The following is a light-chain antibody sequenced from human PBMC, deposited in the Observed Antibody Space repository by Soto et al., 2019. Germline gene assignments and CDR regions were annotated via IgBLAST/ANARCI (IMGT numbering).Light chain of an antibody. CDR3: LQHNNYPRT. CDR1: QDIRSE. J-gene: IGKJ3*01. Sequence: IQMTQSPSSLSASVGDRVTFICRASQDIRSELSWFQQKPGRPPKLLIYGASILQSGVPSRFSGSGSGTDFTLTIDSLQSEDFATYYCLQHNNYPRTFGPGTKVEVK. V-gene: IGKV1-6*01. CDR2: GAS.